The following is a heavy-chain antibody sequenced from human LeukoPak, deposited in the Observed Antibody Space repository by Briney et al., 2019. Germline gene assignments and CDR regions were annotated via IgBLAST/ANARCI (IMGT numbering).Heavy chain of an antibody. J-gene: IGHJ4*02. D-gene: IGHD6-19*01. CDR2: IYTSGST. Sequence: SETLSLTCTVSGGSISSGSYYWSWIRQPAGKGLEWIGRIYTSGSTNYNPSLKSRVTISVDTSKNQFSLKLSSVTAADTAVYYCASGHPSSGWYKFDYWGQGTLVTVSS. CDR1: GGSISSGSYY. V-gene: IGHV4-61*02. CDR3: ASGHPSSGWYKFDY.